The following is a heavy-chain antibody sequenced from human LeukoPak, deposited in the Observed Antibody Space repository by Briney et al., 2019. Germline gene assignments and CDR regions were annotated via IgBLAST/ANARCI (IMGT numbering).Heavy chain of an antibody. CDR1: GFTFSSYA. V-gene: IGHV3-30-3*02. D-gene: IGHD6-13*01. Sequence: GGSLRLSCAASGFTFSSYAMHWVRQAPGKGPEWVAVISYDGSNIYYADSVKGRFTISRDNSKNTLYLQMHTLRAEDTAVYYCAKKGSTWHFAYWGQGTLVTVSS. J-gene: IGHJ4*02. CDR3: AKKGSTWHFAY. CDR2: ISYDGSNI.